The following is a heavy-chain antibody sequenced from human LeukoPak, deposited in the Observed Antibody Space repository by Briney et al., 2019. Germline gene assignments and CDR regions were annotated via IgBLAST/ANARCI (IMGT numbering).Heavy chain of an antibody. CDR3: ARVSSSWYFWYFDL. Sequence: GGSLRLSCAASGFTFSSYEMNWVRQAPGKGLEWVSGINWNGGSTGYADSVKGRFIISRDNAKNSLYLQMNSLRAEDTALYYCARVSSSWYFWYFDLWGRGTLVTVSS. D-gene: IGHD6-13*01. CDR2: INWNGGST. V-gene: IGHV3-20*04. J-gene: IGHJ2*01. CDR1: GFTFSSYE.